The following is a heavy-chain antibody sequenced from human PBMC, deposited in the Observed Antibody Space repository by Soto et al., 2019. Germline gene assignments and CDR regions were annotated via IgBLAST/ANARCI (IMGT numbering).Heavy chain of an antibody. J-gene: IGHJ4*02. Sequence: SETLSLTCTVSGDPISNGDYYWSWIRQPPGRGLEWIGYIDSSGSTYYNPSLKSRLTMSVDMSKNQFSLRLTSVTAADTAVYYCASRYLYWGQGLLVTVSS. V-gene: IGHV4-30-4*01. CDR2: IDSSGST. D-gene: IGHD3-16*02. CDR1: GDPISNGDYY. CDR3: ASRYLY.